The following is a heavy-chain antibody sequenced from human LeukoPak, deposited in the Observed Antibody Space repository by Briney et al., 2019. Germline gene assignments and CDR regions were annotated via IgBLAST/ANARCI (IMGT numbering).Heavy chain of an antibody. D-gene: IGHD4-17*01. J-gene: IGHJ4*02. V-gene: IGHV4-34*01. CDR2: INHSGYT. CDR1: GVSFNDYY. Sequence: SETLSLTCAVSGVSFNDYYWSWVRQTPGKGLEWIGEINHSGYTNDSPSLKSRVTISIDTSRKEFSLNLRSVTVADTGIYYCTRMTTGHDYWGQGTLVTVSS. CDR3: TRMTTGHDY.